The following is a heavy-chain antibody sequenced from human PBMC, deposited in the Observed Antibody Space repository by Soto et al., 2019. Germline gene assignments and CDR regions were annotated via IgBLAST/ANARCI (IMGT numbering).Heavy chain of an antibody. J-gene: IGHJ3*02. V-gene: IGHV4-59*01. CDR1: GGSISSYY. CDR3: ARIITMVRGVAFDI. Sequence: SETLSLTCTVSGGSISSYYWSWIRQPPGKGLEWIGYIYYSGSTNYNPSLKSRVTISVDTSKNQFSLKLSYVTAADTAVYYCARIITMVRGVAFDIWGQGTMVTVSS. D-gene: IGHD3-10*01. CDR2: IYYSGST.